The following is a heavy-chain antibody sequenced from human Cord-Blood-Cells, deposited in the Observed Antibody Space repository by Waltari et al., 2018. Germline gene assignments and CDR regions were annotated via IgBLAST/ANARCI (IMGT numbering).Heavy chain of an antibody. J-gene: IGHJ3*02. V-gene: IGHV4-39*01. Sequence: QLQLQESGPGLVKPSETLSLTCTVSGGSLSSSSYYWGWIRPPPGKGRVWIGSIYYSGSTYYNPSLKSRVTISVDTSNNQFSLKLSSVTAADTAVYYCARQPGYDFWSGYYRAFDIWGQGTMVTVSS. CDR2: IYYSGST. D-gene: IGHD3-3*01. CDR3: ARQPGYDFWSGYYRAFDI. CDR1: GGSLSSSSYY.